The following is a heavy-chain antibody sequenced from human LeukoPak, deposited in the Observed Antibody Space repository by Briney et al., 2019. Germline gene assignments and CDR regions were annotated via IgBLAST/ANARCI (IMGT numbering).Heavy chain of an antibody. J-gene: IGHJ4*02. CDR1: GYTFTRYY. CDR2: INPSGGST. D-gene: IGHD3-22*01. Sequence: ASVNVSCKPSGYTFTRYYMHWVREAPGQGLEWMGIINPSGGSTSYAQKFQGRVTMTRDTSTSTVYMELSSLRSEDTAVYYCARELIGYDSSGRPLDYWGQGTLVTVS. V-gene: IGHV1-46*01. CDR3: ARELIGYDSSGRPLDY.